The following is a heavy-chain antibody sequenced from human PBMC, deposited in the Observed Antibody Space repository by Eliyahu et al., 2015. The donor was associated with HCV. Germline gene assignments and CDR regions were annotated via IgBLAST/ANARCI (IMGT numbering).Heavy chain of an antibody. CDR3: AKDPTAMVTYFDY. Sequence: QVQLVESGGGVVQPGRSLRLSCAASGFTFSSYGMHWVRQAPGKGLEGVAVISYDGSNKYYADSVKGRFTISRDNSKNTLYLQMNSLRAEDTAVYYCAKDPTAMVTYFDYWGQGTLVTVSS. J-gene: IGHJ4*02. D-gene: IGHD5-18*01. CDR2: ISYDGSNK. V-gene: IGHV3-30*18. CDR1: GFTFSSYG.